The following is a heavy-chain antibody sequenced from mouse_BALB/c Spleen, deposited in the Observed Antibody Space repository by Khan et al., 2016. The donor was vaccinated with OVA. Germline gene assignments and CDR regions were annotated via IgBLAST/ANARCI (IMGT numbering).Heavy chain of an antibody. V-gene: IGHV1-4*01. CDR2: INPSTDYT. Sequence: HVQLQQSGAELARPGASVKMSCKASGYTFTSYWMHWVKQRPGQGLEWIGYINPSTDYTYYNQNFKDKATLTADKSSNTAYMQLTSLTSEDSAVYYCINHGSSSAWFTYWGQGTLVTVSA. J-gene: IGHJ3*01. D-gene: IGHD1-1*01. CDR3: INHGSSSAWFTY. CDR1: GYTFTSYW.